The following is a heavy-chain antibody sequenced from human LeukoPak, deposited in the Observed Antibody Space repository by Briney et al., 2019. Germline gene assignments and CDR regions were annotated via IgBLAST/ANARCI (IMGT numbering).Heavy chain of an antibody. CDR3: ARDVANLDY. Sequence: SETLSLTCTVSGGSISSSSYYWGWIRQPPGKGLEWIGSIYYSGSTYYNPSLKSRVTISVDTSKNQFSLKLSSVTAADTAVYYCARDVANLDYWGQGTLVTVSS. D-gene: IGHD5-12*01. J-gene: IGHJ4*02. V-gene: IGHV4-39*07. CDR1: GGSISSSSYY. CDR2: IYYSGST.